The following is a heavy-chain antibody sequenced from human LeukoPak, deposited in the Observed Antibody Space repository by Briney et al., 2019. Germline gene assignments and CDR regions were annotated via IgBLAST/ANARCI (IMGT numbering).Heavy chain of an antibody. D-gene: IGHD3-16*01. V-gene: IGHV1-18*01. CDR3: ARALTYSYYYYYMDV. CDR2: ISAYNGNT. Sequence: ASVKVSCKASGYTFTSYAIHWVRQAPGQGLEWMGWISAYNGNTNYAQKLQGRVTMTTDTSTSTAYMELRSLRSDDTAVYYCARALTYSYYYYYMDVWGKGTTVTVSS. J-gene: IGHJ6*03. CDR1: GYTFTSYA.